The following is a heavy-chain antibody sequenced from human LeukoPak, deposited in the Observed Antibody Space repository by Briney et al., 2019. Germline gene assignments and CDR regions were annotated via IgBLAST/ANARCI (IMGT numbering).Heavy chain of an antibody. CDR1: GFTFSSYA. CDR2: IFCTAATT. D-gene: IGHD6-19*01. J-gene: IGHJ4*02. V-gene: IGHV3-23*01. Sequence: GGSLRLSCAACGFTFSSYAMSWVRQAPGKGVKLLSAIFCTAATTYSAPSVHAPFPISRHNSNNTLYLQMNSLRAEDTAVYYCAGGSRGWYYFDFWGQGTLVTVSS. CDR3: AGGSRGWYYFDF.